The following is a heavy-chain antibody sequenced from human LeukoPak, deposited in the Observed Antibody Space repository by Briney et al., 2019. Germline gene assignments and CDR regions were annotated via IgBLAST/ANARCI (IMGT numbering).Heavy chain of an antibody. J-gene: IGHJ4*02. CDR3: AKDHMVRGPFDY. CDR2: ISWSSGSK. D-gene: IGHD3-10*01. CDR1: GFTFDDYG. V-gene: IGHV3-9*01. Sequence: QPGGSLRLSCAASGFTFDDYGMHWVRQAPGKGLEWVSGISWSSGSKGYADSVKGRFTISRDNAKNSLYLQMNSRRAEDTALYYCAKDHMVRGPFDYWGQGTLVTVSS.